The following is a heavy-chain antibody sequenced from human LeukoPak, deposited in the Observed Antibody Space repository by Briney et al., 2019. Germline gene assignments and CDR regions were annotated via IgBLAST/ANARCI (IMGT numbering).Heavy chain of an antibody. Sequence: GGSLRLSCAASGFTFNSYSMNWVRQAPGKGLEWVSSISSSSSYIYYADSVKGRFTISRDNAKNSLYLQMNSLRAEDTAVYYCARDNDFWSGSHGWFDPWGQGTLVTVSS. J-gene: IGHJ5*02. D-gene: IGHD3-3*01. CDR1: GFTFNSYS. CDR3: ARDNDFWSGSHGWFDP. V-gene: IGHV3-21*01. CDR2: ISSSSSYI.